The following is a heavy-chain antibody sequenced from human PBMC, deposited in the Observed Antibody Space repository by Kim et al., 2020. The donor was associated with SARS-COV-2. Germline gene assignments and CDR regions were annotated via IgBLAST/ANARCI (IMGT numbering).Heavy chain of an antibody. D-gene: IGHD2-2*01. J-gene: IGHJ6*02. CDR1: GFTFGDYA. CDR2: ISWNSGSI. CDR3: AKDIGSCSSTSCYGWSENYYYYYGMDV. V-gene: IGHV3-9*01. Sequence: GGSLRLSCAASGFTFGDYAMHWVRQAPGKGLEWVSGISWNSGSIGYADSVKGRFTISRDNAKNSLYLQMNSLRAEDTALYYCAKDIGSCSSTSCYGWSENYYYYYGMDVWGQGTTVTVSS.